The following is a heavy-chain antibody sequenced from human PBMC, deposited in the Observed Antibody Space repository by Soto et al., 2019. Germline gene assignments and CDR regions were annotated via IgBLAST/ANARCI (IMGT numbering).Heavy chain of an antibody. CDR2: IYHSGST. D-gene: IGHD3-3*01. J-gene: IGHJ5*02. CDR1: GGSISSSNW. V-gene: IGHV4-4*02. Sequence: SETLSLTCAVSGGSISSSNWWSWVRQPPGKGLEWIGEIYHSGSTNYNPSLKSRGTISVDTSKNQFSLKLSSVTAADTAVYYCAREGKSRYDFWSGYYTNWFDPWGQGTLVTVSS. CDR3: AREGKSRYDFWSGYYTNWFDP.